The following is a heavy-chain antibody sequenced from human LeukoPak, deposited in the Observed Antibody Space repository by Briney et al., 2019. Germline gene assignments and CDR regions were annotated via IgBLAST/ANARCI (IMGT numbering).Heavy chain of an antibody. CDR2: IYYSGST. Sequence: PSETLSLTCTVSGGSISSYYWSWIWQPPGKGLEWIGYIYYSGSTNYNPSLKSRVTISVDTSKNQFSLKLSSVTAADTAVYYCARHRRYGSGSYYTPNWFDPWGQGTLVTVSS. V-gene: IGHV4-59*01. J-gene: IGHJ5*02. CDR3: ARHRRYGSGSYYTPNWFDP. D-gene: IGHD3-10*01. CDR1: GGSISSYY.